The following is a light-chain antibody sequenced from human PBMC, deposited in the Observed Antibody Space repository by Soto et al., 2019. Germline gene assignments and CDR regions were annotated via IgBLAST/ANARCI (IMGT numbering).Light chain of an antibody. V-gene: IGKV3-20*01. CDR2: SAS. Sequence: EVVLTQSPGTLSLSPGERATLSCRASQSFSGNNFAWYQHKPGRPPKLIVYSASRRATGIPDRFSGSGSGTDFTLTISRLEPEDFALYYCQRYGGSPPVTFGGGTKVDIK. J-gene: IGKJ4*01. CDR3: QRYGGSPPVT. CDR1: QSFSGNN.